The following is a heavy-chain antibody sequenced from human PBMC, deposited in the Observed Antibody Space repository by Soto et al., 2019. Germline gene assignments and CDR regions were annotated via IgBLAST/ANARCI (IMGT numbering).Heavy chain of an antibody. J-gene: IGHJ6*02. CDR3: ARARRVAGYYYYYGMDV. V-gene: IGHV3-30-3*01. CDR1: GFTFSSYA. Sequence: GGSLRLSCAASGFTFSSYAMHWVRQAPGKGLEWVAVISYDGSNKYYADSVKGRLTTSRDNSKNTPYLQMNSLRGEDTAVYYCARARRVAGYYYYYGMDVWGQGTTVTVSS. D-gene: IGHD6-19*01. CDR2: ISYDGSNK.